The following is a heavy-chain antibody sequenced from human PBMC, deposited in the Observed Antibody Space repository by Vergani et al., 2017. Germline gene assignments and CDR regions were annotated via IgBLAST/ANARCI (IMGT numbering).Heavy chain of an antibody. J-gene: IGHJ4*02. V-gene: IGHV1-18*04. Sequence: QVQLVQSGNEVRKPGASVRVSCKASGYTFENYGISWVRLAPGQGLEWLGWISLENGNTHYVPKFQGRITMTSDSSSSTVYMELRRLRSDDTAIYYCAMVWGGGAEQYVYWGQGTLVTVSS. CDR1: GYTFENYG. D-gene: IGHD2-15*01. CDR2: ISLENGNT. CDR3: AMVWGGGAEQYVY.